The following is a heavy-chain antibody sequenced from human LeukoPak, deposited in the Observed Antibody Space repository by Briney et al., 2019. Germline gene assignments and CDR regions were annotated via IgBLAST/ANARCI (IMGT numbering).Heavy chain of an antibody. J-gene: IGHJ4*02. V-gene: IGHV3-74*01. CDR1: GLTFSSYW. D-gene: IGHD2-2*01. Sequence: GGSLRLSCAASGLTFSSYWMHWVRQAPGKGLVWVSRINSDGSSTSYADSVKGRFTISRDNAKNTLYLQMNSLRAEDTAVYYCARRLYQPRGEGEFDYWGQGTLVTVSS. CDR3: ARRLYQPRGEGEFDY. CDR2: INSDGSST.